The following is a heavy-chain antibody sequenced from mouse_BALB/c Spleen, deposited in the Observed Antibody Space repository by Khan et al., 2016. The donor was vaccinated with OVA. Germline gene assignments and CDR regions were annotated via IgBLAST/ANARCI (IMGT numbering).Heavy chain of an antibody. CDR2: ISYSGNS. D-gene: IGHD1-1*01. Sequence: EVQLQESGPSLAKPSQTLSLTCSVTGDSITSGYWNWIRKFPGNKLEYMGYISYSGNSYYNPSLKSRISVTRDTSKTQYYLQLKSVTTEDTATYYCACELRGFAYWGQGTLVTVSA. V-gene: IGHV3-8*02. CDR3: ACELRGFAY. J-gene: IGHJ3*01. CDR1: GDSITSGY.